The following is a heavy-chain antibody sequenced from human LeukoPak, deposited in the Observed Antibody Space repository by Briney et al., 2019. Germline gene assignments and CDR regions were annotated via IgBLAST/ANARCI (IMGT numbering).Heavy chain of an antibody. CDR3: ARVLLVHDYYYGMDV. Sequence: GGSLRLSCAASGFTFSNYWMSWVRQAPGKGLEWVSSISSRSGYIYYADSLEGRFTISRDNAKNSLYLQMNSLRAEDTAVYYCARVLLVHDYYYGMDVWGQGATVTVSS. CDR2: ISSRSGYI. D-gene: IGHD3-16*01. V-gene: IGHV3-21*01. CDR1: GFTFSNYW. J-gene: IGHJ6*02.